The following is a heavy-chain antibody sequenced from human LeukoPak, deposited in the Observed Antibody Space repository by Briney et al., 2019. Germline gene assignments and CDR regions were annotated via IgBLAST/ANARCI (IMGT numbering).Heavy chain of an antibody. Sequence: SETLSLTCAVYGGSFSGYSWNWIRQPPGKGLEWIGEINHSGSTNHNPSLKRRVTISVDTSKNQISLKLSSATAADTAVYYCARDQNLGGDYWYFDLWGRGTLVTVSS. J-gene: IGHJ2*01. D-gene: IGHD1-7*01. CDR1: GGSFSGYS. CDR3: ARDQNLGGDYWYFDL. V-gene: IGHV4-34*01. CDR2: INHSGST.